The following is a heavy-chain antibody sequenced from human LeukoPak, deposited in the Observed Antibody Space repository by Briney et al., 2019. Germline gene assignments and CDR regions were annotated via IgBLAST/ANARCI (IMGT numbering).Heavy chain of an antibody. CDR3: ASSQITMVRGVIMVDAFDI. Sequence: SETLSLTCTVSGGSISSYFWNWIRQPPGKGLEWIGYIYYSGSSTYNPSLKSRVTISLDTSKNQFSLRLSSVTAADTAVYYCASSQITMVRGVIMVDAFDIWGQGTMVTVSS. CDR1: GGSISSYF. V-gene: IGHV4-59*01. D-gene: IGHD3-10*01. J-gene: IGHJ3*02. CDR2: IYYSGSS.